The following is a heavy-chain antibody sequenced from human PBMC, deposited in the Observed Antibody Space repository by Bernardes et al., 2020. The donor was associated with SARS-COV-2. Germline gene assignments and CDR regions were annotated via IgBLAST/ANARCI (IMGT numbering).Heavy chain of an antibody. V-gene: IGHV1-8*01. CDR2: MTPYSGTT. D-gene: IGHD2-15*01. CDR1: GYTFTSAD. CDR3: ARGCSGGSCYLY. J-gene: IGHJ4*02. Sequence: ASVKVSCKTSGYTFTSADISWVRQAPGQGLEWMGWMTPYSGTTGYAQQFQGRVTMTRDTSISTAYMELSSLRFEDTAVYYCARGCSGGSCYLYWYQGTLVTGSP.